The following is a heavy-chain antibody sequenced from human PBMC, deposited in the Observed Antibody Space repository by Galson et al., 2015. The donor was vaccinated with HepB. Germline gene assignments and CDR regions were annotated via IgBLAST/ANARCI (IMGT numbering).Heavy chain of an antibody. CDR2: ISYDGSNK. CDR3: ARDIRRGYYYRGYYLDY. Sequence: SPRLSCAASGFTFSSFAMHWVRQAPGRGLQWVAVISYDGSNKYYADSVKGRFTISRYNSKNTLYVQMNSLRAEDTAVYYCARDIRRGYYYRGYYLDYWGQGTLVTVSS. D-gene: IGHD3-22*01. CDR1: GFTFSSFA. V-gene: IGHV3-30*04. J-gene: IGHJ4*02.